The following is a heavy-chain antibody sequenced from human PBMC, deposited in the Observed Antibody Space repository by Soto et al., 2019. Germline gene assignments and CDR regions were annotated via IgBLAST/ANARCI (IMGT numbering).Heavy chain of an antibody. Sequence: PSETLSLTCAVSGGSISSGGYSWSWIRQPPGKGLEWIGEINHSGSTNYNPSLKSRVTISVDTSKNQFSLKLSSVTAADTAVYYCERREIAAISYDYWGQGTLVTVSS. CDR2: INHSGST. J-gene: IGHJ4*02. D-gene: IGHD6-13*01. CDR3: ERREIAAISYDY. CDR1: GGSISSGGYS. V-gene: IGHV4-30-2*01.